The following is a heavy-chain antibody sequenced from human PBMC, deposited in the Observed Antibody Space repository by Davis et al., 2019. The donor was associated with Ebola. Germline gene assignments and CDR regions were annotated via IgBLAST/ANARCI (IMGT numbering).Heavy chain of an antibody. CDR1: GFTFSSYA. Sequence: GGSLRLSCAASGFTFSSYAMSWVRQAPGKGLEWVSAISGSGGSTYYADSVKGRFTISRDNSKNTLYLQMNSLRAEDTAVYYCARVEYCSSTSCFYYYYYGMDVWGKGTTVTVSS. V-gene: IGHV3-23*01. CDR3: ARVEYCSSTSCFYYYYYGMDV. CDR2: ISGSGGST. D-gene: IGHD2-2*01. J-gene: IGHJ6*04.